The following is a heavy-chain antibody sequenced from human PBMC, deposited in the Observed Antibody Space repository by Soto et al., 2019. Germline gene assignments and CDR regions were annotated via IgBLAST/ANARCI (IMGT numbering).Heavy chain of an antibody. J-gene: IGHJ6*03. V-gene: IGHV3-9*01. CDR1: GFTFDQYT. CDR2: ITWHSGTI. D-gene: IGHD3-16*01. CDR3: AKEMITFGDFNYYYMDV. Sequence: EVQLVESGGGLVQPGRSLRLACAASGFTFDQYTMHWVRQARGKGLEWVSSITWHSGTIGYADSVKGRFTISRDNAKNSLYLQMNSLRGEDTALYYCAKEMITFGDFNYYYMDVWGNGTTVTVSS.